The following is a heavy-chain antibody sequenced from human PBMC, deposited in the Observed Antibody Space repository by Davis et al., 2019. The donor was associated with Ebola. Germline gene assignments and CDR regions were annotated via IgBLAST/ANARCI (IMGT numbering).Heavy chain of an antibody. CDR2: IKQDGSEK. D-gene: IGHD2-21*01. J-gene: IGHJ6*02. V-gene: IGHV3-7*01. CDR3: ARHSAGGGDTSLYYYYYGMDV. Sequence: GESLKISCAASGFTFSSYWMSWVRQAPGKGLEWVANIKQDGSEKYYVDPVKGRFTISRDNAKNSLYLQMNSLRAEDTGVYYCARHSAGGGDTSLYYYYYGMDVWGQGTTVTVSS. CDR1: GFTFSSYW.